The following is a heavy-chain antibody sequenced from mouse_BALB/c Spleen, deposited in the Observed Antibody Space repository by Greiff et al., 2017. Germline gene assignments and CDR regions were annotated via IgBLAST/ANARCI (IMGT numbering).Heavy chain of an antibody. CDR3: ARAGYGNQYYYAMDY. CDR1: GFSLTSYG. V-gene: IGHV2-9*02. D-gene: IGHD2-10*02. J-gene: IGHJ4*01. Sequence: VQLQESGPGLVAPSQSLSITCTVSGFSLTSYGVHWVRQPPGKGLEWLGVIWAGGSTNYNSALMSRLSISKDNSKSQVFLKMNSLQTDDTAMYYCARAGYGNQYYYAMDYWGQGTSVTVSA. CDR2: IWAGGST.